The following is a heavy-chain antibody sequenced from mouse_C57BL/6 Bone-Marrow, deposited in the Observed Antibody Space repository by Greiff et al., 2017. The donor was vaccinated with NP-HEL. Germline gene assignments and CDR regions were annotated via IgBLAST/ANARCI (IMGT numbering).Heavy chain of an antibody. J-gene: IGHJ2*01. CDR1: GFTFSSYA. Sequence: EVKLMESGGGLVKPGGSLKLSCAASGFTFSSYAMSWVRQTPEKRLEWVATISDGGSYTYYPDNVKGRFTISRDNAKNNLYLQMSHLKSEDTAMYYCARAVRYYFDYWGQGTTLTVSS. V-gene: IGHV5-4*03. CDR2: ISDGGSYT. CDR3: ARAVRYYFDY.